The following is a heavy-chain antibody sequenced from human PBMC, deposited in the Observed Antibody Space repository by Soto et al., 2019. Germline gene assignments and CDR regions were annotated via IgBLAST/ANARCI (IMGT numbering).Heavy chain of an antibody. V-gene: IGHV3-7*01. CDR1: GFTFSSYL. CDR3: ARDLSGSYYDGFAFDI. D-gene: IGHD1-26*01. CDR2: IKQDGSDK. J-gene: IGHJ3*02. Sequence: GGSLRLSCAASGFTFSSYLMSWGRQAPGKGLEWVADIKQDGSDKYYVDSVKGRFTISRDNAKNSLYLQMNSLRAEDTAVYYCARDLSGSYYDGFAFDIWGQGTMVTVSS.